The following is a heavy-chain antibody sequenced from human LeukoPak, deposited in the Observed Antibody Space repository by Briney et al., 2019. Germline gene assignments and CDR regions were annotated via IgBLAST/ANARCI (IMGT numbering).Heavy chain of an antibody. D-gene: IGHD4-11*01. Sequence: PGGSLRLSCAASGFTFSIYWMSWVRQAPGKGLEWVANIKQDGSEKYYVDSVKGRFTISRDNAKNSLYLQMNSLRAEDTAVYYCATDYPYAYYYDMDVWGQRTTVTVSS. V-gene: IGHV3-7*01. CDR3: ATDYPYAYYYDMDV. J-gene: IGHJ6*02. CDR1: GFTFSIYW. CDR2: IKQDGSEK.